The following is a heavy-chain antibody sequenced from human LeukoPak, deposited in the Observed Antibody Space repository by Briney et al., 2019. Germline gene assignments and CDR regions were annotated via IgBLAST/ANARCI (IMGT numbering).Heavy chain of an antibody. D-gene: IGHD6-19*01. CDR2: IIPILGIA. V-gene: IGHV1-69*04. J-gene: IGHJ3*02. CDR1: GGTFSSYA. Sequence: ASVKVSCKASGGTFSSYAISWVRQAPGQGLEWMGRIIPILGIANYAQKFQDRVTITRDRSMSTAYMELSSLRSEDTAMYYCARSKLGTVAGTSDDAFDIWGQGTMVTVSS. CDR3: ARSKLGTVAGTSDDAFDI.